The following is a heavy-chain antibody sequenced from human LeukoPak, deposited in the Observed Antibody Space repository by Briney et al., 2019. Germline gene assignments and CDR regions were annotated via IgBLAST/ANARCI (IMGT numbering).Heavy chain of an antibody. CDR1: GFTFNSYS. CDR2: ISYDGTHK. J-gene: IGHJ4*02. V-gene: IGHV3-30*18. Sequence: GGSLRLSCAASGFTFNSYSMYWVRQVPGEGLEWVAVISYDGTHKYYADSVKGRFTISRDNSKNTLHLQMNGLRVEDAALYYCAKSFYDSGGYYGIIDYWGQGTLVTVSS. D-gene: IGHD3-22*01. CDR3: AKSFYDSGGYYGIIDY.